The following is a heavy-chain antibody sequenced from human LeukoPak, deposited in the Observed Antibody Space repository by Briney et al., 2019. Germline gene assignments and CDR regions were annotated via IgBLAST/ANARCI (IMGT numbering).Heavy chain of an antibody. CDR1: GFTVSSNY. Sequence: GGSLRLSCAAPGFTVSSNYMSWVRQAPGKGLEWVSVIYSGGSTYYADSVKGRFTISRHNSKNTLYLQMNSLRAEDTAVYYCARVKTGTLNWFDPWGQGTLVTVSS. CDR2: IYSGGST. J-gene: IGHJ5*02. D-gene: IGHD3/OR15-3a*01. V-gene: IGHV3-53*04. CDR3: ARVKTGTLNWFDP.